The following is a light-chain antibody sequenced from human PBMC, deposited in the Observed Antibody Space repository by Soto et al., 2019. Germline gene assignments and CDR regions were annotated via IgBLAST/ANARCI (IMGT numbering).Light chain of an antibody. Sequence: EIVLTQSPGTLSLSPGERATLSCRASQGVSSSYVAWYQQKPGRAPRLLIYSAFNRATGIPDSFSGSGSGADFTLTISRLEPEDFAVYYCQHYGNSPQTFGQGTKVDIK. CDR3: QHYGNSPQT. J-gene: IGKJ1*01. CDR2: SAF. CDR1: QGVSSSY. V-gene: IGKV3-20*01.